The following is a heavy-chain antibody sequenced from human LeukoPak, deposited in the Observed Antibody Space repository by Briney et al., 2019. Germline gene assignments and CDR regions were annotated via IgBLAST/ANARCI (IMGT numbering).Heavy chain of an antibody. J-gene: IGHJ6*02. CDR1: GFTFSDYY. CDR2: ISSSGSTI. V-gene: IGHV3-11*01. Sequence: GGSLRLSCAASGFTFSDYYMSWIRRAPGKGLEWVSYISSSGSTIYYADSVKGRFTISRDNAKNSLYLQMNSLRAEDTAVYYCARVNSSSWYKENYYYYGMDVWGQGTTVTVSS. D-gene: IGHD6-13*01. CDR3: ARVNSSSWYKENYYYYGMDV.